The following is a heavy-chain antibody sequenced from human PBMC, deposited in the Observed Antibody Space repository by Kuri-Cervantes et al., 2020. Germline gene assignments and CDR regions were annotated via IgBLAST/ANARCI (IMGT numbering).Heavy chain of an antibody. V-gene: IGHV1-8*01. Sequence: ASVKVSCKASGYTFTSHDINWVRQATGQGLEWMGWINPNSGGTNYAQKFQGRVTMTEDTSTDTAYMELSSLRSEDTAVYYCATGPTSYVWGSYRYGWFDPWGQGTLVTVSS. CDR3: ATGPTSYVWGSYRYGWFDP. CDR1: GYTFTSHD. D-gene: IGHD3-16*02. CDR2: INPNSGGT. J-gene: IGHJ5*02.